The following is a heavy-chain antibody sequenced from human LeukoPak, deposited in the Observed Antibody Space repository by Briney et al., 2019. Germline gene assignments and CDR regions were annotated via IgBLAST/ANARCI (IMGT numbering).Heavy chain of an antibody. V-gene: IGHV4-31*03. CDR2: IFYSGGT. CDR3: ARIPADYNPLTGYTPSGFFDY. CDR1: GGSISSGGYY. Sequence: SQTLSLTCTVSGGSISSGGYYWSWIRQHPGKGLEWIGYIFYSGGTYYNPSLKSRVTIAVDTSNNQFSLKPSSVTAADTAVYYAARIPADYNPLTGYTPSGFFDYWGQGTLVTVSS. J-gene: IGHJ4*02. D-gene: IGHD3-9*01.